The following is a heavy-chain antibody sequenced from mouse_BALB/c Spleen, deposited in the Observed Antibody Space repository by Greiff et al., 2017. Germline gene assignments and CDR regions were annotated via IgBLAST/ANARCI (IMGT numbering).Heavy chain of an antibody. D-gene: IGHD2-14*01. CDR1: GYAFSSYW. CDR3: TRGVRYAMDY. Sequence: VQLQQSGAELVRPGSSVKISCKASGYAFSSYWMNWVKQRPGQGLEWIGQIYPGDGDTNYNGKFKGKATLTADKSSSTAYMQLKSLTSEESAVYYCTRGVRYAMDYWGQGTSVTVSS. CDR2: IYPGDGDT. J-gene: IGHJ4*01. V-gene: IGHV1-80*01.